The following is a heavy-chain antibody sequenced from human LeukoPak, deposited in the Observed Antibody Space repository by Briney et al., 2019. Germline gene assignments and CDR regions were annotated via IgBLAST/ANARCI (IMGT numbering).Heavy chain of an antibody. CDR1: GIIFSTYA. CDR2: ISGSSSGSTSII. V-gene: IGHV3-48*04. Sequence: GGSLRLSCEFSGIIFSTYAMNWVRQAPEKGLEWISYISGSSSGSTSIIHYADSVKGRFTISRDNAKNSLHLQMDSLSAEATAFYYGAKIFWSGFKTEDWGRGALVIVPS. CDR3: AKIFWSGFKTED. J-gene: IGHJ4*02. D-gene: IGHD3-3*01.